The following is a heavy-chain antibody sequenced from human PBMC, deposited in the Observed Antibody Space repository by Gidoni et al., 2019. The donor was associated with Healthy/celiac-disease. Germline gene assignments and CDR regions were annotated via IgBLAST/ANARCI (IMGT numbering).Heavy chain of an antibody. D-gene: IGHD2-2*01. CDR2: IKQDGSEK. Sequence: PGKGLEWVANIKQDGSEKYYVDSVKGRFTISRDNAKNSLYLQMNSLRAEDTAVYYCARGECSSTSCYVYDTHAFDIWGQGTMVTVSS. CDR3: ARGECSSTSCYVYDTHAFDI. V-gene: IGHV3-7*01. J-gene: IGHJ3*02.